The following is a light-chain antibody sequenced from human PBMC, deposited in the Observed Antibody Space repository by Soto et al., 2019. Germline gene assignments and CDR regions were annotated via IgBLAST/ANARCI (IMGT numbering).Light chain of an antibody. V-gene: IGLV4-60*02. CDR2: LDRSGSY. CDR3: ETWYSNTHKV. Sequence: QSVLTQSSSASASLGSSVKLTYIRSSGHSTYIIAWHQQQPGKAPRFLMTLDRSGSYNRGSGVPDRFSGSSSGADRYLTISNLQFEDEGDYYCETWYSNTHKVFGGGTKLTVL. CDR1: SGHSTYI. J-gene: IGLJ3*02.